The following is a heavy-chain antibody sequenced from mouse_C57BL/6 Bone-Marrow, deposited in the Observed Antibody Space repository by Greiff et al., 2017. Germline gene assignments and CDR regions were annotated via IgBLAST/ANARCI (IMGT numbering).Heavy chain of an antibody. CDR2: IYPGSGNT. V-gene: IGHV1-76*01. CDR3: ARSRHYYGSTDFDY. Sequence: VQLQQSGAELVRPGASVKLSCKASGYTFTDYYIHWVKQRPGQGLEWIARIYPGSGNTYYNEKFKGKATLTAEKSSSTAYMQLSSLASEDSAVYFCARSRHYYGSTDFDYWGQGTTLTVSS. CDR1: GYTFTDYY. D-gene: IGHD1-1*01. J-gene: IGHJ2*01.